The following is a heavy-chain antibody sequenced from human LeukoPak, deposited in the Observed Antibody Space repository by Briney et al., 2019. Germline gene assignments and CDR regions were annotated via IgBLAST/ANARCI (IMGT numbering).Heavy chain of an antibody. Sequence: SETLSLTCAVYGGSFSGYYWSWIRQPPGKGLEWIGEINHSGSTNYNPSLKRRVTISLDTSKNQCSLKLSSVTAADTAVYYCARGNIVVVPAAIGWFDPWGQGTLVTVSS. J-gene: IGHJ5*02. CDR1: GGSFSGYY. V-gene: IGHV4-34*01. D-gene: IGHD2-2*01. CDR2: INHSGST. CDR3: ARGNIVVVPAAIGWFDP.